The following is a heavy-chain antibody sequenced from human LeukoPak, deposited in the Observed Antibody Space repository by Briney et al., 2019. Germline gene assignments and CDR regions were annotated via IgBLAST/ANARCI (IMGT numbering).Heavy chain of an antibody. CDR2: IYYSGST. D-gene: IGHD6-13*01. V-gene: IGHV4-39*01. CDR3: ARSSSRIPFDY. Sequence: SETLSLTWTVSGGSISSSSYYWGWIRQPPWKGLEWIGSIYYSGSTYYNPSLKSRVTISVDTSKNQFSLKLSSVTSADTAVYYCARSSSRIPFDYWGQGTLVTVSS. J-gene: IGHJ4*02. CDR1: GGSISSSSYY.